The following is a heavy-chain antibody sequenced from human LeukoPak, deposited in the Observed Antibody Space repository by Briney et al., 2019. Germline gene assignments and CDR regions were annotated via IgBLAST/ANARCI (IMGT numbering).Heavy chain of an antibody. CDR3: ARHGRGGGSYDNNWFDP. CDR1: GYNFTTYW. CDR2: IYPGDSDT. J-gene: IGHJ5*02. Sequence: GESLKISCEGSGYNFTTYWIGWVRQMPGKGLEWMGIIYPGDSDTRYSPSFQGQVTISADKSISTAYLQWSSLKASDTAMYYCARHGRGGGSYDNNWFDPWGQGTLVTVSS. V-gene: IGHV5-51*01. D-gene: IGHD1-26*01.